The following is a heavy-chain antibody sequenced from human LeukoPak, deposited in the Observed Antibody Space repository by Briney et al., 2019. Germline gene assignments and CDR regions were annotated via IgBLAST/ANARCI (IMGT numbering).Heavy chain of an antibody. D-gene: IGHD3-10*01. V-gene: IGHV3-53*01. CDR3: AKSREPYYYGSGSYSNFDY. CDR1: GFTVSINS. J-gene: IGHJ4*02. Sequence: GGSLRLSCTVSGFTVSINSMSWVRQAPGKGLEWVSFIYSGGNTHYSDSVKGRFTISRDNSKNTLYLQMNSLRAEDTAVYYCAKSREPYYYGSGSYSNFDYWGQGTLVTVSS. CDR2: IYSGGNT.